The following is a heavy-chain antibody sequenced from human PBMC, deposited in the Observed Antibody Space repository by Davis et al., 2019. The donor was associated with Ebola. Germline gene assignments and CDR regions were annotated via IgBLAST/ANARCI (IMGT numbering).Heavy chain of an antibody. V-gene: IGHV1-18*01. D-gene: IGHD2/OR15-2a*01. CDR2: ISAYNGNT. J-gene: IGHJ5*02. CDR3: AREIAPNWFDP. Sequence: ASVKVSCKASGYTFTSYAMHWVRQAPGQRLEWMGWISAYNGNTNYAQKLQGRVTMTTDTSTSTAYMELRSLRSDDTAVYYCAREIAPNWFDPWGQGTLVTVSS. CDR1: GYTFTSYA.